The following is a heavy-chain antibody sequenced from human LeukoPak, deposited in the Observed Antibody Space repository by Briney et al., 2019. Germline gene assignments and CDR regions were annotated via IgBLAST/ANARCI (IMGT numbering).Heavy chain of an antibody. V-gene: IGHV3-53*01. CDR2: MYSGGST. CDR3: VRGSSFGEGFDY. Sequence: GGSLRLSCAASGFTVSTNYMSWVRQAPGKGLEWVSVMYSGGSTYYADSVKGRFTFSRDNSKNTLSLQMNSLRAEDTAVYYCVRGSSFGEGFDYWGQGTLVTASS. J-gene: IGHJ4*02. D-gene: IGHD2-21*01. CDR1: GFTVSTNY.